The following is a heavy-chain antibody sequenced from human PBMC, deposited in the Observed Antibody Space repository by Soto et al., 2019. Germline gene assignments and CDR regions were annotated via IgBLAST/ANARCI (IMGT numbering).Heavy chain of an antibody. V-gene: IGHV3-23*01. CDR3: AKGKYSYGYRETFDY. CDR2: ISGSGGST. CDR1: GFTFSIYA. D-gene: IGHD5-18*01. J-gene: IGHJ4*02. Sequence: GSLRLSCAASGFTFSIYAMSWVRQAPGKGLEWVSAISGSGGSTYYADSVKGRFTISRDNSKNTLYLQMNSLRAEDTAVYYCAKGKYSYGYRETFDYWGQGTLVTVS.